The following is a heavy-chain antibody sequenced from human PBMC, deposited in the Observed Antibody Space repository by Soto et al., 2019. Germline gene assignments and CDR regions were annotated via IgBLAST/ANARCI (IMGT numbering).Heavy chain of an antibody. CDR2: IYYSGST. D-gene: IGHD6-6*01. J-gene: IGHJ6*02. V-gene: IGHV4-30-4*01. CDR3: ARDTLPSKYSSSRRDYYYYYGMDV. CDR1: GGSTSSGDYY. Sequence: PSEPLSLPCTVSGGSTSSGDYYWSWIRQPPGKDLEWIGYIYYSGSTYYNPSLKSRVTISVDTSKNQFSLKLSSVTAADTAVYYCARDTLPSKYSSSRRDYYYYYGMDVWGQGTTVTVSS.